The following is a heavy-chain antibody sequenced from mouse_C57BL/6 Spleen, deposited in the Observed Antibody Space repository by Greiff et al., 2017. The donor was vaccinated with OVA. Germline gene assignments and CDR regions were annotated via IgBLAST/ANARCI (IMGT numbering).Heavy chain of an antibody. CDR3: ARRDSAGVTGAMDY. D-gene: IGHD3-2*02. J-gene: IGHJ4*01. Sequence: VQLQESGPELVKPGASVKISCQASGYAFSSSWMNWVKQRPGKGLEWIGRIYPGDGDTIYNGKFKGKATLTADKSSSTAYMQLSSLTSEDSAVYFCARRDSAGVTGAMDYWGQGTSVTVSS. V-gene: IGHV1-82*01. CDR1: GYAFSSSW. CDR2: IYPGDGDT.